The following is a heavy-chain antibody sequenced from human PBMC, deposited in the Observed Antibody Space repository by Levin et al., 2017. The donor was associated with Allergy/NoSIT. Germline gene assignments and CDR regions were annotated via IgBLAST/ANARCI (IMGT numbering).Heavy chain of an antibody. V-gene: IGHV3-33*01. CDR3: ARSGGLNYGDYRSPYYYYMDV. CDR2: IWYDGSNK. J-gene: IGHJ6*03. CDR1: GFTFSSYG. D-gene: IGHD4-17*01. Sequence: SGGSLRLSCAASGFTFSSYGMHWVRQAPGKGLEWVAVIWYDGSNKYYADSVKGRFTISRDNSKNTLYLQMNSLRAEDTAVYYCARSGGLNYGDYRSPYYYYMDVWGKGTTVTVSS.